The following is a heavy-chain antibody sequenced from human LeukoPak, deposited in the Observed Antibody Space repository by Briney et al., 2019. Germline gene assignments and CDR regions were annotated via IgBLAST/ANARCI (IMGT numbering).Heavy chain of an antibody. J-gene: IGHJ6*02. V-gene: IGHV3-7*01. CDR3: ATYTHWVAGDV. D-gene: IGHD3-16*01. CDR2: MNQDGSEK. Sequence: SGGSLRLSCAASGFTFSDSWMSWVRQAPGKGLEWVANMNQDGSEKDYVDSVKGRFTISRDNARNSLYLQMGSLRAEDTAVHYCATYTHWVAGDVWGQGTTVTVSS. CDR1: GFTFSDSW.